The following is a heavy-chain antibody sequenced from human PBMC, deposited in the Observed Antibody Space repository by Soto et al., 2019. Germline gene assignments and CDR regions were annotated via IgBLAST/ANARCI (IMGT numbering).Heavy chain of an antibody. V-gene: IGHV3-30*18. J-gene: IGHJ6*02. CDR2: ISYDGSNK. CDR1: GFTFSSYG. CDR3: AKDLNGMDV. Sequence: GSLRLSCAASGFTFSSYGMHWVRQAPGKGLEWVAVISYDGSNKYYADSVKGRFTISRDNSKNTLYLQMNSLRAEDTAVYYCAKDLNGMDVWGQGTTVTVSS.